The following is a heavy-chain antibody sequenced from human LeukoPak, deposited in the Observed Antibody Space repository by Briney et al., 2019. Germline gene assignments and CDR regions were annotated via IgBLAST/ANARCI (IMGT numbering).Heavy chain of an antibody. Sequence: SETLSLTCTVSGGSISSSYWSWMRQPPGKGLEWIGYIHYSGSTNYNPSLKSRVFISVDTSKKQFSLKLSSVTAADPAVYYCATGSGFYNWFDPWGQGTLVTVSS. CDR2: IHYSGST. CDR3: ATGSGFYNWFDP. D-gene: IGHD3-22*01. CDR1: GGSISSSY. V-gene: IGHV4-59*01. J-gene: IGHJ5*02.